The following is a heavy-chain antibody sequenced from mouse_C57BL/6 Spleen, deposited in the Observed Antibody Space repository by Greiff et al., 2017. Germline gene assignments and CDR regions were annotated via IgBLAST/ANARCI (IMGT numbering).Heavy chain of an antibody. CDR3: ARGGYYFDY. J-gene: IGHJ2*01. Sequence: EVQLQESGGGLVKPGGSLKLSCAASGFTFSSYAMSWVRQTPEKRLEWVATISDGGSYTYYPDNVKGRFTISRDNAKNNLYLQMSHLKSEDTAMYYCARGGYYFDYWGQGTTLTVSS. V-gene: IGHV5-4*01. CDR2: ISDGGSYT. CDR1: GFTFSSYA.